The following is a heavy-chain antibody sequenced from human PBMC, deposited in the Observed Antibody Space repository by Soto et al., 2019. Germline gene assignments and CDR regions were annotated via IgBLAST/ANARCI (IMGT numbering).Heavy chain of an antibody. J-gene: IGHJ4*02. D-gene: IGHD3-10*01. V-gene: IGHV1-69*02. CDR3: ARGWESTVSTWSFGAF. Sequence: QVQLVQSGAEVKKPGSSVKDSCKASGGTFSPYTINWVRQSPGQGLEWMGRIIPFLGVTNYAQKFQARVTINADKSTTTAYMELSGLRFDDAAVYYCARGWESTVSTWSFGAFWGRGTLVTVSS. CDR2: IIPFLGVT. CDR1: GGTFSPYT.